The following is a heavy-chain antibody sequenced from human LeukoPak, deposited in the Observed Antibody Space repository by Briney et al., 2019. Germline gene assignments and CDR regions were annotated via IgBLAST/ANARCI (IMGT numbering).Heavy chain of an antibody. CDR2: INRGGSRT. CDR3: ARGGSDTAMAHDY. Sequence: GGSLRLSCAASGFTFSNHWMHWVRQAPGKGLMWASRINRGGSRTDYADSVKGRFTISRDDAKNTLYLQLNSLRAEDTAVYFCARGGSDTAMAHDYWGQGTLVTVSS. J-gene: IGHJ4*02. V-gene: IGHV3-74*01. CDR1: GFTFSNHW. D-gene: IGHD5-18*01.